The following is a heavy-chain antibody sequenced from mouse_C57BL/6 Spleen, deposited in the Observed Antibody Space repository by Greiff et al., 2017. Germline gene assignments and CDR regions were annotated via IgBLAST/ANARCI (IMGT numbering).Heavy chain of an antibody. CDR3: ARRDSSGYDYFDY. J-gene: IGHJ2*01. CDR2: ISSGSSTI. Sequence: EVHLVESGGGLVKPGGSLKLSCAASGFTFSDYGMHWVRQAPEKGLEWVAYISSGSSTIYYADTVKGRFTSSRDNAKNTLFRQMTSLRSEDTAMYYCARRDSSGYDYFDYWGQGTTLTVSS. V-gene: IGHV5-17*01. CDR1: GFTFSDYG. D-gene: IGHD3-2*02.